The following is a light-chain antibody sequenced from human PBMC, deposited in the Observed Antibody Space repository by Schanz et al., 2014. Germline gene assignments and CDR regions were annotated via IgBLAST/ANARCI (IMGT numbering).Light chain of an antibody. J-gene: IGLJ2*01. V-gene: IGLV2-23*02. CDR1: SSDVGSYNL. CDR3: SSYAGSSTVV. Sequence: QSALTQPASVSGSPGQSITISCTGTSSDVGSYNLVSWYQQHPGKAPKLIIYDVSKWPSGVSNRFSGSKSGNTASLTISGLQAEDEAHYYCSSYAGSSTVVFGGGTKVTVL. CDR2: DVS.